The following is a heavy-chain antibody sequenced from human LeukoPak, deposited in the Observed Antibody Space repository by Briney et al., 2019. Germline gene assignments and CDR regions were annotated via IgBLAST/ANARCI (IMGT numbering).Heavy chain of an antibody. Sequence: PGRSLRLSCAASGFTFDDYAMHWVRQAPGKGLEWVSGISWNSGSIGYADSVKGRFTISRDNSKNTLYLQMNSLRAEDTAVYYCARDLVVRTVTIREPYYGMDVWGQGTTVTVSS. CDR3: ARDLVVRTVTIREPYYGMDV. D-gene: IGHD4-17*01. V-gene: IGHV3-9*01. CDR1: GFTFDDYA. J-gene: IGHJ6*02. CDR2: ISWNSGSI.